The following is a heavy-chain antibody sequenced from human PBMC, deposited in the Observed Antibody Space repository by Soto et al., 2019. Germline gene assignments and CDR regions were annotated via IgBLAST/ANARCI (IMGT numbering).Heavy chain of an antibody. V-gene: IGHV3-53*01. Sequence: GGSLRLSCAASGFTVSSNYMSWVRQAPGKGLEWVSVIYSGGSTYYADSVKGRFTISRDNSKNRLYLQMNSLRAEDTAVYYCAREGGDGDGYYYYGMDVWGQGTTVTVSS. J-gene: IGHJ6*02. CDR2: IYSGGST. D-gene: IGHD4-17*01. CDR3: AREGGDGDGYYYYGMDV. CDR1: GFTVSSNY.